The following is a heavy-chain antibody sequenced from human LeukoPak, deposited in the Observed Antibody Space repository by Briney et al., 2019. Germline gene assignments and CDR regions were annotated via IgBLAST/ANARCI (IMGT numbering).Heavy chain of an antibody. D-gene: IGHD3-10*01. CDR2: IVPIFGTA. V-gene: IGHV1-69*13. Sequence: ASVKVSCKASGGTFSSYAISWVRQAPGQGLEWMGGIVPIFGTANYAQKFQGRVTITADESTSTAYMELSSLRSEDTAVYYCARDLVPYGSGNSMGDWGQGTLVTVSS. CDR3: ARDLVPYGSGNSMGD. CDR1: GGTFSSYA. J-gene: IGHJ4*02.